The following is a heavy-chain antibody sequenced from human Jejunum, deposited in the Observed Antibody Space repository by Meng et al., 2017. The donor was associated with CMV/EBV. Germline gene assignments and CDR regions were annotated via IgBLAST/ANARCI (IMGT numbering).Heavy chain of an antibody. Sequence: ISSAYYWRWIRQRPGEGLEWIGYIHYRGRTYYNPSLKSRVAISVDTSKNQFSLKLSSVSAADTALYYCARESMVPVSRYYYYLIDVWGQGTTVTVSS. CDR1: ISSAYY. D-gene: IGHD3-10*01. J-gene: IGHJ6*02. CDR2: IHYRGRT. V-gene: IGHV4-31*02. CDR3: ARESMVPVSRYYYYLIDV.